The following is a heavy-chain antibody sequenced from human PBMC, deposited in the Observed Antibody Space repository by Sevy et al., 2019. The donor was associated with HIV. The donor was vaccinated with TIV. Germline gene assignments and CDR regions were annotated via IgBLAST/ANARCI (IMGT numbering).Heavy chain of an antibody. D-gene: IGHD3-3*01. V-gene: IGHV1-8*01. CDR1: GYTFTSYD. Sequence: ALVKVSCKASGYTFTSYDINWVRQATGQGLEWMGWMNPNSGNTGYAQKFQGRVTMTRNTSISTAYMELSSLRSEDTDVYYCARGTRLRCMSYWGQGTLVTVSS. CDR2: MNPNSGNT. J-gene: IGHJ4*02. CDR3: ARGTRLRCMSY.